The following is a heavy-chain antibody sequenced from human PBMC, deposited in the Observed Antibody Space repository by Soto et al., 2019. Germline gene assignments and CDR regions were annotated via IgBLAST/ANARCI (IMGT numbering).Heavy chain of an antibody. CDR3: AKDQGGSTPLWY. CDR2: ISYDGSNK. Sequence: QVQLVESGGGVVQPGRSLRLSCAASGFTFSSYGMHWVRQAPGKGLEWVAVISYDGSNKYYADSVKGRFTISRDNSKNTLYRQMNSLRAEDTAVYYCAKDQGGSTPLWYWGQGTLVTVSS. CDR1: GFTFSSYG. D-gene: IGHD2-15*01. V-gene: IGHV3-30*18. J-gene: IGHJ4*02.